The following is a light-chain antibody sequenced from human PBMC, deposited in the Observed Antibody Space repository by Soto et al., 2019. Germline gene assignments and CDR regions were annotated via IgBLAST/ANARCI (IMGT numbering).Light chain of an antibody. J-gene: IGKJ1*01. CDR1: QSVSSSY. V-gene: IGKV3-20*01. CDR3: QQYGSSRT. Sequence: EIVLTQSPGTLSLSPGERATLSCRASQSVSSSYLDWYQQKPGQAPRLLIYGASSRATGIPDRFSGSGSGTDFNLTISRLEPEDFAVYYCQQYGSSRTFGQGNKVEIK. CDR2: GAS.